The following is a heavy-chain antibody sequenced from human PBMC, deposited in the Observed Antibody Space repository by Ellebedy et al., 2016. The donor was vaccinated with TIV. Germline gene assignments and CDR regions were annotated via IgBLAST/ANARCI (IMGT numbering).Heavy chain of an antibody. CDR2: IWSDGSLE. Sequence: PGGSLRLSCAASGFTFTNYHMHWVRQAPGKGLEWVALIWSDGSLEYYADSVNGRFTLSRDSSENTVYLHMNSLRADDTAVYYCAREVGGGQGDMDVWGQGTTVTVSS. CDR1: GFTFTNYH. J-gene: IGHJ6*02. V-gene: IGHV3-33*01. D-gene: IGHD1-26*01. CDR3: AREVGGGQGDMDV.